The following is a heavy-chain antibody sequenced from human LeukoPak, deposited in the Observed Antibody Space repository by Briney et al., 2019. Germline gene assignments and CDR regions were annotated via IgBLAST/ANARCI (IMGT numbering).Heavy chain of an antibody. V-gene: IGHV3-33*01. CDR1: GITFRNYG. CDR2: IWYDGSNK. CDR3: ASVWRALGYTIDY. Sequence: WRSLRLSCAASGITFRNYGMHWVRQAPGKGLEWVAIIWYDGSNKYYADSVKGRFTISRDNSKNTLYLQMNSLRVEDTAVYYCASVWRALGYTIDYWGQGTQVAVSS. J-gene: IGHJ4*02. D-gene: IGHD5-18*01.